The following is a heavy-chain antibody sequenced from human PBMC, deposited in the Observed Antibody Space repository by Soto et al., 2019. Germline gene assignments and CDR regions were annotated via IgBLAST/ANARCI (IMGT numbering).Heavy chain of an antibody. CDR2: ISYDGSNK. J-gene: IGHJ3*02. Sequence: SLRLSCAASGFTFSSYAMHWVRQAPGKGLEWVAVISYDGSNKYYADSVKGRFTISRDNSKNTLYLQMNSLRAEDTAVYYCAKGAYYYDSSGYYSVDDAFDIWGQGTMVTVSS. CDR3: AKGAYYYDSSGYYSVDDAFDI. D-gene: IGHD3-22*01. CDR1: GFTFSSYA. V-gene: IGHV3-30*04.